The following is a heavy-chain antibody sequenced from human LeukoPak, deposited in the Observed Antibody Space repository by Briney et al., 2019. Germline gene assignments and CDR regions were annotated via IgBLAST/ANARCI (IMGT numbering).Heavy chain of an antibody. Sequence: PGGSLRLSCAASEFTFSAYWMHWVRQAPGKGLVWVSRIRGDGSMTNYADSVKGRFTISRDNAKNSLYLQMNSLRAEDTAVYYCVRDKLTGASRLDYWGQGTLLTVSS. CDR3: VRDKLTGASRLDY. CDR1: EFTFSAYW. J-gene: IGHJ4*02. V-gene: IGHV3-74*01. D-gene: IGHD7-27*01. CDR2: IRGDGSMT.